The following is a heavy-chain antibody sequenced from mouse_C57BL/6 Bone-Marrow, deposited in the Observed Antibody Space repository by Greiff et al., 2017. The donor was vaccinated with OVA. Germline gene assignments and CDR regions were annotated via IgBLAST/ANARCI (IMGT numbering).Heavy chain of an antibody. D-gene: IGHD1-1*01. J-gene: IGHJ1*03. V-gene: IGHV1-50*01. Sequence: QVQLQQPGAELVKPGASVKLSCKASGYTFTSYWMQWVKQRPGQGLAWIGEIDPSDSYTNYNQKFKGKATLTVDTSSSTAYMQLSSLTSEDSAVYYCARDGSSYYWYFDVWGTGTTVTVSS. CDR3: ARDGSSYYWYFDV. CDR1: GYTFTSYW. CDR2: IDPSDSYT.